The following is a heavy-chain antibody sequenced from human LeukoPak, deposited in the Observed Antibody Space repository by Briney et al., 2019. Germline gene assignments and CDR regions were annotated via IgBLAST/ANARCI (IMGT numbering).Heavy chain of an antibody. CDR2: IIPIFGTA. CDR1: GGTFSSYA. Sequence: GASVKVSCKASGGTFSSYAISWVRQAPGQGLEWMGGIIPIFGTANYAQKFQGRVTITADESTSTAYMELSSLRSEDTAVYYCARAAFTTGTTLHYYGMDVWGQGTTVTVSS. J-gene: IGHJ6*02. CDR3: ARAAFTTGTTLHYYGMDV. D-gene: IGHD1-1*01. V-gene: IGHV1-69*13.